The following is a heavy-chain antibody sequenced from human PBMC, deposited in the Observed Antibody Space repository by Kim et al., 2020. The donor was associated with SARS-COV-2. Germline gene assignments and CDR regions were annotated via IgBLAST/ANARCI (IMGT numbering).Heavy chain of an antibody. D-gene: IGHD5-12*01. J-gene: IGHJ4*02. CDR2: ISSSSSYI. CDR1: GFTFSSYS. V-gene: IGHV3-21*01. CDR3: ARDPFNLGGDGYNHY. Sequence: GGSLRLSCAASGFTFSSYSMNWVRQAPGKGLEWVSSISSSSSYIYYADSVKGRFTISRDNAKNSLYLQMNSLRAEDTAVYYCARDPFNLGGDGYNHYWGQGTLVTVSS.